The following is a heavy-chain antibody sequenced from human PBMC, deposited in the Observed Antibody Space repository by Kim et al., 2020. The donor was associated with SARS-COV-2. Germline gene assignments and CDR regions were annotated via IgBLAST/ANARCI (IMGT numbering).Heavy chain of an antibody. D-gene: IGHD5-18*01. Sequence: SETLSLTCPVSGASISSYYWSWIRQPPGKGLEWIEHIFYSGYTNYNPSLKSRVTISVDTSKNHFSLRLTSVTAADTAVYYCARDGGYPLGAFDIWGQGKMVTVSS. V-gene: IGHV4-59*01. CDR1: GASISSYY. CDR3: ARDGGYPLGAFDI. CDR2: IFYSGYT. J-gene: IGHJ3*02.